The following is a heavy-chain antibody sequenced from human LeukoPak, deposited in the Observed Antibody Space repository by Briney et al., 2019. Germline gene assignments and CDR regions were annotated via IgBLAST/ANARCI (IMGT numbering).Heavy chain of an antibody. CDR1: VDSINAHY. V-gene: IGHV4-4*09. J-gene: IGHJ6*03. D-gene: IGHD2-15*01. Sequence: PSETLSLTCTVSVDSINAHYWSSIRQPPGAGLEWIAYIYSSVSTNSNPSLNSRVTISMDTSKRQLSLKLTPVTAADAGVYYCARQRCSGGSCYRVDQLYYMDVWGKGTTVTVSS. CDR3: ARQRCSGGSCYRVDQLYYMDV. CDR2: IYSSVST.